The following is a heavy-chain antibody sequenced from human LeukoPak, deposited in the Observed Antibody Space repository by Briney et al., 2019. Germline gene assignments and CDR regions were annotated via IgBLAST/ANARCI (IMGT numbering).Heavy chain of an antibody. CDR3: ARDWVSSGWPRHFDY. V-gene: IGHV7-4-1*02. Sequence: GASVKVSCKASGYTFTSHVINWVRQAPGQGLEWMGWINTNTGNPTYAQGFTGRFVFSLDTSVSTAYLQISSLKAEDTAVYYCARDWVSSGWPRHFDYWGQGTLVTVSS. J-gene: IGHJ4*02. D-gene: IGHD6-19*01. CDR1: GYTFTSHV. CDR2: INTNTGNP.